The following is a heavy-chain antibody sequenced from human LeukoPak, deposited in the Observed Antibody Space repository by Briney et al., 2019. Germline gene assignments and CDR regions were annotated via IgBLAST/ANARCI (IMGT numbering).Heavy chain of an antibody. Sequence: SETLSLTCAVYGGSFSGYYWSWIRQPPGKGLEWIGEINHSGSTNYNPSLKSRVTISVDTSKNQFSLKLSSVTAADTAVYYCARGRGYCTNGVCHLGYYFDCWGQGTLVTVSS. V-gene: IGHV4-34*01. CDR3: ARGRGYCTNGVCHLGYYFDC. J-gene: IGHJ4*02. D-gene: IGHD2-8*01. CDR1: GGSFSGYY. CDR2: INHSGST.